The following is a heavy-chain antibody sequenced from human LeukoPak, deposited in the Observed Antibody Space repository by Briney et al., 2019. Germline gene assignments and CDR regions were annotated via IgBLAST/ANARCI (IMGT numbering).Heavy chain of an antibody. V-gene: IGHV3-33*01. CDR2: TWYDGSKT. Sequence: GSLRLSCEASGFTFSSYGMHWVRQSPGKGLEWVAVTWYDGSKTYYADSVKGRFTSSRDNSKNTMYLKMNSLRAEDTAVYYCARDPRGIAVAGTLDYWGQGTQVTVSS. J-gene: IGHJ4*02. CDR3: ARDPRGIAVAGTLDY. D-gene: IGHD6-19*01. CDR1: GFTFSSYG.